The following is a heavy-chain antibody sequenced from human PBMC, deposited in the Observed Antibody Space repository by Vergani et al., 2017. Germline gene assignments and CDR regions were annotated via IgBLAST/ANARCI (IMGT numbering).Heavy chain of an antibody. CDR3: ARGDCSSTSCYGGMDV. Sequence: QVQLVQSGAEVKKPGASVKVSCKASGYTFTGYYMNWVRQAPGQGLEWMGWINPNSGGTNYAQKFQGRVTMTRDTSISTAYMELSRLRSDDTAVYYCARGDCSSTSCYGGMDVWGQGTTVTVSS. CDR2: INPNSGGT. CDR1: GYTFTGYY. D-gene: IGHD2-2*01. J-gene: IGHJ6*02. V-gene: IGHV1-2*02.